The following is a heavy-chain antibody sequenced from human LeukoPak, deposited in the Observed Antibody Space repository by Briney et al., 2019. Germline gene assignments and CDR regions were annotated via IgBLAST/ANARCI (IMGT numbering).Heavy chain of an antibody. CDR3: ARGDVGGTSYFDY. Sequence: GGSLRLSCGASGFTFSTYTMNWVRQAPGQGLGWVSTISRDRTYIYYAESVKGRFTISRDDTKNSLYLQMNSLRAEDTAVYYCARGDVGGTSYFDYWGQGTLVTVSS. CDR2: ISRDRTYI. V-gene: IGHV3-21*01. J-gene: IGHJ4*02. CDR1: GFTFSTYT. D-gene: IGHD1-7*01.